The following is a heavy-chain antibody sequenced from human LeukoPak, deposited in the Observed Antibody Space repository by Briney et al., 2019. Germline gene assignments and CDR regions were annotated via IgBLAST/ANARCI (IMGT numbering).Heavy chain of an antibody. CDR2: ISYDGSKK. Sequence: PGGSLRLSCAASGFTFISYGMHWGREAPGKGLGWVAVISYDGSKKYYADSVKGRFTISRDNSKNTLYLQMNSLNDEDTAVYYCAPRGGYYGSGSYYGFDPWGQGTLVTVSS. J-gene: IGHJ5*02. D-gene: IGHD3-10*01. V-gene: IGHV3-30*03. CDR1: GFTFISYG. CDR3: APRGGYYGSGSYYGFDP.